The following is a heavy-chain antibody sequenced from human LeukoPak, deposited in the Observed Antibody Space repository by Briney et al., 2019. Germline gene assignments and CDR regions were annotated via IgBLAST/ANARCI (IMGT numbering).Heavy chain of an antibody. CDR2: IYYSGST. V-gene: IGHV4-39*01. CDR1: GGSVSSSRYY. Sequence: SETLSLTCTVSGGSVSSSRYYWGWIRQPPGKGLEWIGTIYYSGSTFYNPSLKSRVTISEDTSKNQFSLKLRSVTAADTAVYYCARGLGGGWYYFDYWGQGALVTVSS. CDR3: ARGLGGGWYYFDY. J-gene: IGHJ4*02. D-gene: IGHD6-19*01.